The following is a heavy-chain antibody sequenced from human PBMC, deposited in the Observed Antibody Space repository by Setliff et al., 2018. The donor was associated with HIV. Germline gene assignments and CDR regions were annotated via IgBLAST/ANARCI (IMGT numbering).Heavy chain of an antibody. J-gene: IGHJ6*02. CDR2: ISSSSSTI. V-gene: IGHV3-48*04. Sequence: HPGGSLRLSCAASGFTFSNYAMSWVRQAPGKGLEWVSYISSSSSTIYYADSVKGRFTISRDNAKNSLYLQMNSLRAEDTAVYYCARDFRRYFDYYYYGMDVWGQGTTVTVSS. CDR3: ARDFRRYFDYYYYGMDV. D-gene: IGHD3-9*01. CDR1: GFTFSNYA.